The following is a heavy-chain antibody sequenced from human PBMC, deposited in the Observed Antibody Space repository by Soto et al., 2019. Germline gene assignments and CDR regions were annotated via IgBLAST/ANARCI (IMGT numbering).Heavy chain of an antibody. CDR2: IYNSGST. Sequence: QVQLEESGPGLVKTSETLSLTCSVSGGSVTRINYYWSWIRQPPGKGLEWIGYIYNSGSTIYNPALKSRVAISLDTSKNHFSLRLTSVTAADTAVYYCARHQGPGYFPFDPWGQGTLVTVSS. V-gene: IGHV4-61*03. CDR3: ARHQGPGYFPFDP. J-gene: IGHJ5*02. CDR1: GGSVTRINYY. D-gene: IGHD2-15*01.